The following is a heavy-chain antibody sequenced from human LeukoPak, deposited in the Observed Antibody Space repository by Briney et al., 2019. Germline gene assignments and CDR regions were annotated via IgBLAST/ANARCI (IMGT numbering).Heavy chain of an antibody. J-gene: IGHJ4*02. V-gene: IGHV1-69*06. Sequence: GASVKVSCKASGYTFTSYAMNWVRQAPGQGLEWMGGIIPIFGTANYAQKFQGRVTITADKSTSTAYMELSSLRSEDTAVYYCARHISVGLVVTAIEYYFDYWGQGTLVTVSS. D-gene: IGHD2-21*02. CDR1: GYTFTSYA. CDR2: IIPIFGTA. CDR3: ARHISVGLVVTAIEYYFDY.